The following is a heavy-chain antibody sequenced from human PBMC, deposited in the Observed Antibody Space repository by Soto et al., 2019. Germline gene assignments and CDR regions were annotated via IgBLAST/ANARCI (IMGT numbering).Heavy chain of an antibody. CDR3: ATLGVVNAFDI. J-gene: IGHJ3*02. CDR1: GYTFISSE. D-gene: IGHD3-3*01. CDR2: MNPNTGYT. Sequence: GASVKVSCKASGYTFISSEINWVRQATGQGLEWVGLMNPNTGYTESAGKFQGRVIMTRDISINTAYLELSGLTSDDTAVYYCATLGVVNAFDIWGQGPMVTVSS. V-gene: IGHV1-8*01.